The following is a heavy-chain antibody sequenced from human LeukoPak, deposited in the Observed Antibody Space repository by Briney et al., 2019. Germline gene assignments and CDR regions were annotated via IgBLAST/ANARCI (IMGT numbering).Heavy chain of an antibody. D-gene: IGHD2-2*01. Sequence: GGSLRLSCAASGVTFSSDGMHWVRQAPGKGLEWGAFIRYDVNNKYYADSVKGRCTISRDNSKNKLYLQLNSLRAADTAVYYCATVCHCSSTRGSDYWGQGTLVTVSS. CDR1: GVTFSSDG. CDR3: ATVCHCSSTRGSDY. J-gene: IGHJ4*02. CDR2: IRYDVNNK. V-gene: IGHV3-30*02.